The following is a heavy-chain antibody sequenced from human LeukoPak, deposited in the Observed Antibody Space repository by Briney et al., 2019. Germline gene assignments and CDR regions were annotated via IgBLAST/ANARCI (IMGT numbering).Heavy chain of an antibody. CDR3: ASGRLGYCTNGVCYDAFDI. CDR2: IYSGGST. CDR1: GFTVSSNY. V-gene: IGHV3-53*01. D-gene: IGHD2-8*01. J-gene: IGHJ3*02. Sequence: GGSLRLSCAASGFTVSSNYMSWVRQAPGKGLEWVSVIYSGGSTNYADSVKGRFTISRDNSKNTLYLQMNSLRAEDTAVHYCASGRLGYCTNGVCYDAFDIWGQGTMVTVSS.